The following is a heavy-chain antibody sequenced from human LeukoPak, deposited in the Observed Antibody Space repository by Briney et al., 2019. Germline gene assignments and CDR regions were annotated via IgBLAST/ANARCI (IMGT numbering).Heavy chain of an antibody. Sequence: GGSLRLSCAASGFTFSSYWMSWVRQAPGKGLEWVANIKQDGSEKYYVDSVKGRFTISRDNAKNSLYLQMNSLRAEDTAVYYCARDAGRSSWLRFDYWGQGTLVTVSS. D-gene: IGHD6-13*01. CDR3: ARDAGRSSWLRFDY. V-gene: IGHV3-7*01. J-gene: IGHJ4*02. CDR1: GFTFSSYW. CDR2: IKQDGSEK.